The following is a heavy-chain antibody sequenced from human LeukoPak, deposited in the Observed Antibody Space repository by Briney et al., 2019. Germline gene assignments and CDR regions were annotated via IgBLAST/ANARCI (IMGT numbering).Heavy chain of an antibody. Sequence: GGSLRLSSAASGFIFNNYNMNWVRQAPGKGLEWVSLISSSSSYIYYADSVKGRFTISRDNAKNSLYLQMNSLRAEDTAVYYCARDQGIGYCSGGSCPYGMDVWGQGTTVTVSS. V-gene: IGHV3-21*01. D-gene: IGHD2-15*01. CDR1: GFIFNNYN. J-gene: IGHJ6*02. CDR2: ISSSSSYI. CDR3: ARDQGIGYCSGGSCPYGMDV.